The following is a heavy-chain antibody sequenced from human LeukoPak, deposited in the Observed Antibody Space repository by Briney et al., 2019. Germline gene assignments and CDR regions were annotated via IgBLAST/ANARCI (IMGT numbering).Heavy chain of an antibody. D-gene: IGHD3-10*01. CDR1: GYTFTSYD. CDR3: ATRSSYYGSGSYYAYYYMDV. V-gene: IGHV1-8*01. CDR2: MNPNSGNT. J-gene: IGHJ6*03. Sequence: ASVKVSCKASGYTFTSYDINWVRQATGQGLEWMGWMNPNSGNTGYAQKFQGRVTMTRNTSISTAYMELSSLRSEDTAVYYCATRSSYYGSGSYYAYYYMDVWGEGTTVTISS.